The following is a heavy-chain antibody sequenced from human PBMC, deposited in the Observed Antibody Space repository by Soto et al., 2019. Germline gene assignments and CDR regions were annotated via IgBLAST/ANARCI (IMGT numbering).Heavy chain of an antibody. CDR1: GYSFTSYW. CDR3: ASTRRDGYNNYYYYYGMDV. V-gene: IGHV5-10-1*01. J-gene: IGHJ6*02. Sequence: PGESLKISCKGSGYSFTSYWIAWVRQMPGKGLEWMGRIDPSDSYTNYSPSFQGHVTISADKSISTAYLQWSSLKASDTAMYYCASTRRDGYNNYYYYYGMDVWGQGTTVTVSS. D-gene: IGHD5-12*01. CDR2: IDPSDSYT.